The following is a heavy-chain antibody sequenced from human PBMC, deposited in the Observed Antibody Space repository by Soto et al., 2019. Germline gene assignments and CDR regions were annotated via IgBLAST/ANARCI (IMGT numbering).Heavy chain of an antibody. Sequence: QVQLVQSGAEEKKPGASVKVSCKASGYTFTSYAMHWVRQAPGQGLEWMGWINAGNGNTKHSQKLQGRVTITTDTSASTAYMELSSLRSEDTAVYYCARDVAAADYWGQGTLVTVSS. V-gene: IGHV1-3*05. CDR3: ARDVAAADY. CDR1: GYTFTSYA. CDR2: INAGNGNT. J-gene: IGHJ4*02. D-gene: IGHD6-13*01.